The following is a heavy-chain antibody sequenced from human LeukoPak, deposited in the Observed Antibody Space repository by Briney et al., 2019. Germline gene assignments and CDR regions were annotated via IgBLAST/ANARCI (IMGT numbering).Heavy chain of an antibody. J-gene: IGHJ4*02. Sequence: GSLRLSCAASGFTFSTYWMSWVRQAPGKGLEWVANIKQDGSEKYYLDSVKGRFTISRDNAKNSLYLQMNSLRAEDTAVYFCTREAAAGIDYWGQGTLVTVSS. CDR1: GFTFSTYW. V-gene: IGHV3-7*01. CDR3: TREAAAGIDY. D-gene: IGHD6-13*01. CDR2: IKQDGSEK.